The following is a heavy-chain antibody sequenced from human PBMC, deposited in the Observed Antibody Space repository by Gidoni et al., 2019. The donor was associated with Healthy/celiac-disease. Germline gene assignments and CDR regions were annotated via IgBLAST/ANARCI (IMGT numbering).Heavy chain of an antibody. CDR3: AREGIGYCSSTSCYERAFDY. V-gene: IGHV1-69*01. CDR2: IIPIFGTA. D-gene: IGHD2-2*01. CDR1: GGTFSSYA. J-gene: IGHJ4*02. Sequence: QVQLVQSGAEVKKPGSSVKVSCKASGGTFSSYAISWVRQAPGQGLEWMGGIIPIFGTANYAQKFQGRVTITADESTSTAYMELSSLRSEDTAVYYCAREGIGYCSSTSCYERAFDYWGQGTLVTVSS.